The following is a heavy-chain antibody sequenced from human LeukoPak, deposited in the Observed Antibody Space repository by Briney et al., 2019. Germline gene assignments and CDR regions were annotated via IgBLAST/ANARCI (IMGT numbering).Heavy chain of an antibody. D-gene: IGHD6-13*01. CDR3: STSPSFGSSWYQFNY. CDR1: GFTFSCYA. CDR2: ISGSVGST. Sequence: PGGSLRLSCSASGFTFSCYAMRWVRPAPGKGLEWVSAISGSVGSTYYADPVNGRFTISRDNSKNTLYLQMNSLRAEDTAVYYCSTSPSFGSSWYQFNYWGQGTLVTVSS. J-gene: IGHJ4*02. V-gene: IGHV3-23*01.